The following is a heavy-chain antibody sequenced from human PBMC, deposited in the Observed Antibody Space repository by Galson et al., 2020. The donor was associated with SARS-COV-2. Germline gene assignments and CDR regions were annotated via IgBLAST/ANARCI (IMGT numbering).Heavy chain of an antibody. CDR1: GFTFSGFG. D-gene: IGHD5-18*01. CDR2: ISYDGSNK. J-gene: IGHJ4*02. CDR3: ARGRGYSYGYSYFDF. V-gene: IGHV3-30*03. Sequence: GESLKISCVASGFTFSGFGMHWVRQAPGKGLEWVAIISYDGSNKYYADSVKGRFTISRDNSKNTLYLQMDSLRAEDTAVYYCARGRGYSYGYSYFDFWGRGTLVTVSS.